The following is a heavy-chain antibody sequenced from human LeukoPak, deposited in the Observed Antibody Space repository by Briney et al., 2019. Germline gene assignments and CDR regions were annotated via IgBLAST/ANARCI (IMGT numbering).Heavy chain of an antibody. CDR3: ARARLRKEYYFDY. J-gene: IGHJ4*02. Sequence: GGSLGLSCAASGFTFSSYWMHWVRQAPGKGLVWVSRINTDGSSTSYADSVKGRFTISRDNAKNTLYLQMNSLRAEDTAVYYCARARLRKEYYFDYWGQGTLVTVSS. CDR2: INTDGSST. V-gene: IGHV3-74*01. CDR1: GFTFSSYW.